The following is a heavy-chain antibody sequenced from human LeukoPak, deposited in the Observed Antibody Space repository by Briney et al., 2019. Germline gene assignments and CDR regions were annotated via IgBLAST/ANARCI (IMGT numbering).Heavy chain of an antibody. D-gene: IGHD5-18*01. Sequence: PGRSLRLSCAATGFTFSSYGMHWVRQAPGKGLEWVAVIWYDGSNKYYADSVKGRFTISRDNSKNTLYLQMNSLRAEDTAVYYCATTGYSYGKEIDYWGQGTLVNVSS. CDR3: ATTGYSYGKEIDY. J-gene: IGHJ4*02. CDR1: GFTFSSYG. CDR2: IWYDGSNK. V-gene: IGHV3-33*01.